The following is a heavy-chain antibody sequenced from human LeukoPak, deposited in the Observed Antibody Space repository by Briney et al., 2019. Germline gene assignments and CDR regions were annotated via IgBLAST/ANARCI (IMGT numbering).Heavy chain of an antibody. CDR3: ARDTYYYDNGDFIDAFDI. CDR2: INYSGRT. J-gene: IGHJ3*02. V-gene: IGHV4-59*01. D-gene: IGHD3-22*01. CDR1: GGSISTYY. Sequence: SETLSLTCTVSGGSISTYYWSWVRQPPGEGLEWIGYINYSGRTNANSSLKSRVAISVDTSKNQFSLRLSSVTAADTAVYYCARDTYYYDNGDFIDAFDIWGRGTMVTVSS.